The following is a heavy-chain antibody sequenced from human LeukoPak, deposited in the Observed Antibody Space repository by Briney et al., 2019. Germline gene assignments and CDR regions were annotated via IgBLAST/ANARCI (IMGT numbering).Heavy chain of an antibody. CDR3: ARVSYDSSLDY. CDR1: GFTFSSYS. CDR2: ISSSSSTI. J-gene: IGHJ4*02. D-gene: IGHD3-22*01. V-gene: IGHV3-48*01. Sequence: GGSLRLSCAASGFTFSSYSMNWVRQAPGKGLEWVSYISSSSSTIYYADSVKGRFTISRDNAKNSLYLQINSLRAEDTAVYYCARVSYDSSLDYWGQGTLVTVSS.